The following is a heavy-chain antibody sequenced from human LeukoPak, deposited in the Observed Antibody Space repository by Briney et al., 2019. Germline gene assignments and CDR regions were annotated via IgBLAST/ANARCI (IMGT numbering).Heavy chain of an antibody. V-gene: IGHV4-38-2*02. CDR3: ARGRFGELLFDI. Sequence: SETLSLTCTATGYSISSGYYWGWLRQSPGKGLEWIASIYHTGETHYNPSLKSRVSISVDTSNNQFSLRSTSATAADTAMYYCARGRFGELLFDIWGQGTLVTVSS. CDR2: IYHTGET. CDR1: GYSISSGYY. D-gene: IGHD3-10*01. J-gene: IGHJ4*02.